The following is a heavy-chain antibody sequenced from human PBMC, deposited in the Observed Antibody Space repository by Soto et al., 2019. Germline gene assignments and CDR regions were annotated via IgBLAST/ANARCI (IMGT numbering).Heavy chain of an antibody. Sequence: QVQLVQSGAEVKKPGSSVKVSCKASGGTFSSYAISWVRQAPGQGLEWMGGIIPIFGTANYAQKFQGRVTITADKSTSTDYLELSSLRSEDTAVYYCASGYVCVWGRYPTLDYWGQGTLVTVSS. D-gene: IGHD3-16*01. CDR2: IIPIFGTA. CDR3: ASGYVCVWGRYPTLDY. J-gene: IGHJ4*02. V-gene: IGHV1-69*06. CDR1: GGTFSSYA.